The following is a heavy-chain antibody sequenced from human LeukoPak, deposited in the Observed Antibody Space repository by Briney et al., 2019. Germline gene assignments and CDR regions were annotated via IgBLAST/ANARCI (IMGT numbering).Heavy chain of an antibody. CDR1: GYTFTSYD. V-gene: IGHV1-8*01. J-gene: IGHJ4*02. CDR2: MNPNSGNT. D-gene: IGHD6-13*01. Sequence: ASVTVSCTASGYTFTSYDINWVRQATGQGLEWMGWMNPNSGNTGYAQKFQGRVTMTRNTSISTAYMELSSLRSDDTAVYYCARGRIAAADFDYWGQGTLVTVSS. CDR3: ARGRIAAADFDY.